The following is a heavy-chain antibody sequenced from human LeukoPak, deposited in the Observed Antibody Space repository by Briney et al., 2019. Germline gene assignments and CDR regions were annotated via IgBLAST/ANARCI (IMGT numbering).Heavy chain of an antibody. J-gene: IGHJ4*02. CDR1: GGSISSGAYS. CDR2: IYHSGST. Sequence: SETLSLTCAVSGGSISSGAYSWSWIRQPPGKGLEWIGYIYHSGSTYYNPSLKSRVTISVDRSKNQFSLKLSSVTAADTAVYYCASPYCSGGYCYFDSWGQGTLVTVSS. D-gene: IGHD2-15*01. CDR3: ASPYCSGGYCYFDS. V-gene: IGHV4-30-2*01.